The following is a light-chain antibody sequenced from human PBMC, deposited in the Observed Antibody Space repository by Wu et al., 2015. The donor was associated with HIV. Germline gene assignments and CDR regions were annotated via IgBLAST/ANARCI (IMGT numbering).Light chain of an antibody. CDR2: GPT. CDR1: ESLTTSHSY. Sequence: VLTQSPRILSLSPGDRATLSCKASESLTTSHSYLAWLQLRPGQRPRLLFLGPTTRATGVPDRFSASGSGTDFTLTISRLEPEDFAVYYCQQHGNSLFTFGPGTKVDIK. V-gene: IGKV3-20*01. J-gene: IGKJ3*01. CDR3: QQHGNSLFT.